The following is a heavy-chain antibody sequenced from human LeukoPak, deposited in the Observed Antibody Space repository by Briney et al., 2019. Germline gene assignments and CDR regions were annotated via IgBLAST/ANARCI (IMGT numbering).Heavy chain of an antibody. J-gene: IGHJ4*02. CDR3: ARDLPWRSSSRFDY. CDR1: GGSISSYY. D-gene: IGHD6-6*01. V-gene: IGHV4-4*07. CDR2: NYTSGST. Sequence: SSETLSLTCSVSGGSISSYYWSWIRQPAGEGLEWSGRNYTSGSTNHNPTLKSRITISVDKSKNQFSLKLSSVTAADTAVYFCARDLPWRSSSRFDYWGQGTLVTVSS.